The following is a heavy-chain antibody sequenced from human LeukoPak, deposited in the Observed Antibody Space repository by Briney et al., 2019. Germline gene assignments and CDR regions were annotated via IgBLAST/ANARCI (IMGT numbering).Heavy chain of an antibody. J-gene: IGHJ4*02. CDR2: INWNGGST. CDR3: ARDLGIGYYFDY. D-gene: IGHD7-27*01. Sequence: GGSLRLSCAASGFTFSYYTINWVRQAPGKGLEWVSGINWNGGSTGYADSVKGRFTISRDNAKNSLYLQMNSLRAEDTALYYCARDLGIGYYFDYWGQGTLVTVSS. CDR1: GFTFSYYT. V-gene: IGHV3-20*04.